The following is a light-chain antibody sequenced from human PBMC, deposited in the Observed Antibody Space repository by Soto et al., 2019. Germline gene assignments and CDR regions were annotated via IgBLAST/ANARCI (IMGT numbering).Light chain of an antibody. Sequence: QSVLTQPASVSGSPGQTITISCTGGSSDVGGYDYVSWYQQHPGKAPKLMIYEVNNRPSGVSSRFSGSKSGNTASLTISGRQAEDEADYYCSSFTSSSTQVLGGGTKLTVL. CDR3: SSFTSSSTQV. CDR1: SSDVGGYDY. V-gene: IGLV2-14*01. CDR2: EVN. J-gene: IGLJ3*02.